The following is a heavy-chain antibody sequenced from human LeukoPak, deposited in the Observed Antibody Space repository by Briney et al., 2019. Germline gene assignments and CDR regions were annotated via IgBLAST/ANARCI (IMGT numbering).Heavy chain of an antibody. D-gene: IGHD2-2*01. CDR1: GYTFTSYG. CDR3: ARVGYCSSTSCRTNYYMDV. J-gene: IGHJ6*03. V-gene: IGHV1-18*01. CDR2: ISAYNGNT. Sequence: ASVKVSCKASGYTFTSYGISWVRQAPGQGLEWMGWISAYNGNTNYAQKLQGRVTITTDESTSTAYMELSSLRSEDTAVYYCARVGYCSSTSCRTNYYMDVWGKGTTVTVSS.